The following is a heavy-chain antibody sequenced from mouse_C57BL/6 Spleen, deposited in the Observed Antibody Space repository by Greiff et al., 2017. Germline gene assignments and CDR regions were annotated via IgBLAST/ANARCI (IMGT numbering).Heavy chain of an antibody. V-gene: IGHV1-53*01. CDR1: GYTFTSYW. CDR3: AREGGIYYDYDKNFDY. CDR2: INPSNGGT. D-gene: IGHD2-4*01. J-gene: IGHJ2*01. Sequence: QVQLQQPGTELVNPGASVKLSCKASGYTFTSYWMHWVKQRPGQGLEWIGNINPSNGGTNYNEKFKSKATLTVDKSSSTAYMQLSSLTSEDSAVYYCAREGGIYYDYDKNFDYWGQGTTLTVSS.